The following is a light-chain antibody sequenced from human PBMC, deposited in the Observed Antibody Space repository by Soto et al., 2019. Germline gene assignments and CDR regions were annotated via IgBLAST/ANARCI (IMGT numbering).Light chain of an antibody. CDR1: QSLADNY. CDR2: GAS. CDR3: QHYRSSPRT. J-gene: IGKJ1*01. V-gene: IGKV3-20*01. Sequence: EVGLTQSPGTLSLSPGDRAALSCRASQSLADNYLAWYQQKTGQAPRLLMYGASTRLTGIPDRFSGSGSGTYFTLNISRLEPEDFAVYYCQHYRSSPRTFGKGTKVELK.